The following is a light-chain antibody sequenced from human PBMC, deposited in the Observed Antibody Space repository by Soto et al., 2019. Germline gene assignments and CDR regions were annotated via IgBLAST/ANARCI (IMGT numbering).Light chain of an antibody. CDR1: QSVSSY. V-gene: IGKV3-11*01. J-gene: IGKJ1*01. Sequence: IRLTQSPATLSLSTGERATLSCRASQSVSSYLAWYQQKPGQAPRLLIYDASNRATGIPARFSGSGSGTDFTLTISSLEPEDFAVYYCQQRSNWPWTFGQGTKVDIK. CDR3: QQRSNWPWT. CDR2: DAS.